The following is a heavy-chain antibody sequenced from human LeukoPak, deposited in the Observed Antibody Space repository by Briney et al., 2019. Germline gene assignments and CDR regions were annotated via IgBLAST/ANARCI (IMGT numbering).Heavy chain of an antibody. D-gene: IGHD1-26*01. J-gene: IGHJ3*02. CDR2: INPNSGGT. V-gene: IGHV1-2*02. CDR3: AREDAVGATPGGDAFDI. Sequence: ASVKVSCKASGYTFTGYYMHWVRQAPGQGLEWMGWINPNSGGTNYAQKFQGRVTMTRDTSISTAYMELSRLRSDDTAVYYCAREDAVGATPGGDAFDIRGQGTMVTVSS. CDR1: GYTFTGYY.